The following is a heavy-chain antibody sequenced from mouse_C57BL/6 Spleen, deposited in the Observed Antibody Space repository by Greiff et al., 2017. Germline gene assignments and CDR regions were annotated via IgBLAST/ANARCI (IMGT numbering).Heavy chain of an antibody. CDR2: IYPRSGNT. J-gene: IGHJ1*03. CDR3: ARVDGYWYFDV. V-gene: IGHV1-81*01. Sequence: LQESGAELARPGASVKLSCKASGYTFTSYGISWVKQRTGQGLEWIGEIYPRSGNTYYNEKFKGKATLTADKSSSTAYMELRSLTSEDSAVYFCARVDGYWYFDVWGTGTTVTVSS. D-gene: IGHD2-3*01. CDR1: GYTFTSYG.